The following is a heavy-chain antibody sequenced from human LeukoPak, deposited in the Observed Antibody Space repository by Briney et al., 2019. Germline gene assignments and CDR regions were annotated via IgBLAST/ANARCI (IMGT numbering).Heavy chain of an antibody. CDR3: TRDRGATSGRGGWFDP. CDR2: IKQDGSEK. V-gene: IGHV3-7*03. D-gene: IGHD6-13*01. CDR1: GFTFSSYW. Sequence: GGSLRLSCAASGFTFSSYWMSWVRQAPGKGLEWVANIKQDGSEKYYVDSVKGRFTISRDNAKNSLYLQMNSLIAEDTAVYYCTRDRGATSGRGGWFDPWGQGTLVTVSS. J-gene: IGHJ5*02.